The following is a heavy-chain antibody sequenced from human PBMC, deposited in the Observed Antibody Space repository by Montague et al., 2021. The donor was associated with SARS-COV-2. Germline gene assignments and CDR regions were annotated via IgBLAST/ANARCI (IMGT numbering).Heavy chain of an antibody. CDR2: ISSTSSYI. D-gene: IGHD1-1*01. Sequence: SLSLSASGFVFTSYSMNWVRQAPGKGLEWVSSISSTSSYIYYADSVKGRFTISRDSSKTSMYLHMKDLRAEDSAVYYCVRGMLASTGAMSDHWGQGTRVTVSS. J-gene: IGHJ5*02. CDR1: GFVFTSYS. CDR3: VRGMLASTGAMSDH. V-gene: IGHV3-21*01.